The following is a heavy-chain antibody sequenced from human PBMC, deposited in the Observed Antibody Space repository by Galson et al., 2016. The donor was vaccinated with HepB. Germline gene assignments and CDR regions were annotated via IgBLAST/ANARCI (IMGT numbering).Heavy chain of an antibody. J-gene: IGHJ4*02. Sequence: SLRLSCAASGFIFSVYNMNWARQAPGKGLEWIAWITSSSDTMYYADSVKGRLTISRDNAKNSLYLEMNSLRDEDTAVYYRARDDYFRLGYWGQGTLVTVSS. CDR3: ARDDYFRLGY. CDR1: GFIFSVYN. V-gene: IGHV3-48*02. D-gene: IGHD3-16*01. CDR2: ITSSSDTM.